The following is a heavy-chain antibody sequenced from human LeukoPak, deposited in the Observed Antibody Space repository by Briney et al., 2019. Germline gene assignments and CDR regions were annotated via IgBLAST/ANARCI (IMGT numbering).Heavy chain of an antibody. CDR2: IKQDGSEK. CDR3: ARDIGGYSGYPVDYFDY. Sequence: GGSLRLSCAASGFTFSSYWMSWVRQAPGKGLEWVANIKQDGSEKYYVDSVKGRFTISRDNAKNSLYLQMNSLRAEDTAVYYCARDIGGYSGYPVDYFDYWGQGTLVTVSS. V-gene: IGHV3-7*01. D-gene: IGHD5-12*01. J-gene: IGHJ4*02. CDR1: GFTFSSYW.